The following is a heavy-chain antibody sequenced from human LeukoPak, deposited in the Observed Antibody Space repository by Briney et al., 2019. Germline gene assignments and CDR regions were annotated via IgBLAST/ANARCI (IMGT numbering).Heavy chain of an antibody. J-gene: IGHJ4*02. Sequence: SETLSLTCTVSGGSISSGDYYWSWIRQPPGKGLEWIGYIYYSGSTNYNPSLKSRVTISVDTSKNQFSLKLSSVTAADTAVYYCARGVSRSSPLDYWGQGTLVTVSS. V-gene: IGHV4-61*08. CDR2: IYYSGST. CDR1: GGSISSGDYY. CDR3: ARGVSRSSPLDY. D-gene: IGHD6-6*01.